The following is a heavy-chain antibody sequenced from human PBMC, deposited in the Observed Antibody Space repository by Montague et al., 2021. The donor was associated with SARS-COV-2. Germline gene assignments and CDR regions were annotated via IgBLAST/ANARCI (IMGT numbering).Heavy chain of an antibody. J-gene: IGHJ6*03. D-gene: IGHD3-10*01. Sequence: SETLSLTCTVYGGSFTTYYWNWIRQPPGKGLEWIGEINHSGSTNYNPSLKSRVTISADTSKNQFSLKLTSVAAADTAVYYCARLGDGVVPSPILGVGPYYSYYYVDAWGKGTTVTFSS. CDR2: INHSGST. V-gene: IGHV4-34*01. CDR1: GGSFTTYY. CDR3: ARLGDGVVPSPILGVGPYYSYYYVDA.